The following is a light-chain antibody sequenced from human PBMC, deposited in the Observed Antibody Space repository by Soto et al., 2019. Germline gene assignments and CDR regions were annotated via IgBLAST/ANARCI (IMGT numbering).Light chain of an antibody. V-gene: IGLV2-14*01. Sequence: QSVLTQPSSVSGSPGQSITISFTGTSSDVGGYNYVSWYQQHPGKAPKLMIYEVSNRPSGVSNRFSASKSGHTASLTISGLQAEDEADYYCSSYTSSSTYVFGTGTNVTVL. J-gene: IGLJ1*01. CDR3: SSYTSSSTYV. CDR1: SSDVGGYNY. CDR2: EVS.